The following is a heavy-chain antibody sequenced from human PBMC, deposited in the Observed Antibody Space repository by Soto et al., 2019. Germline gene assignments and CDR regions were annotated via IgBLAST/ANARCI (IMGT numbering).Heavy chain of an antibody. CDR3: AADYVGASRPAINYSYFGMDV. CDR1: GFTFTSSA. J-gene: IGHJ6*02. CDR2: IVVGSGNT. D-gene: IGHD1-26*01. Sequence: GASVKVSCKASGFTFTSSAVQWVRQARGQRLEWIGWIVVGSGNTNYAQKFQERVTITRDMSTSTAYMELSSLRSEDTAVYYCAADYVGASRPAINYSYFGMDVRGQGTTV. V-gene: IGHV1-58*01.